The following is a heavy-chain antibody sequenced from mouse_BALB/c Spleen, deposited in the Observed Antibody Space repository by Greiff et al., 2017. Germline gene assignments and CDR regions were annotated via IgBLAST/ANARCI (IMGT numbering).Heavy chain of an antibody. V-gene: IGHV3-2*02. CDR3: ARTHYYGSYYFDY. CDR2: ISYSGST. CDR1: GYSITSDYA. D-gene: IGHD1-1*01. Sequence: EVKLMESGPGLVKPSQSLSLTCTVTGYSITSDYAWNWIRQFPGNKLEWMSYISYSGSTSYNPSLKSRISITRDTSKSQFFLQLNSVTTEDTATYYCARTHYYGSYYFDYWGQGTTLTVSS. J-gene: IGHJ2*01.